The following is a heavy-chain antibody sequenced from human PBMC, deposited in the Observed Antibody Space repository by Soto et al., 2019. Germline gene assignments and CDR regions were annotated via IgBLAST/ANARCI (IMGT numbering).Heavy chain of an antibody. Sequence: PGGSLRLSCAASGFSFRMYAMSWVRQAPGKGPEWVSGVSAAGRSTYYADSVRGRFTISRDNSKATLYLQMNSLRAEDTALYYCAKDPNGDYVGAFNIWGRGTVVTVSS. CDR1: GFSFRMYA. D-gene: IGHD4-17*01. V-gene: IGHV3-23*01. CDR2: VSAAGRST. J-gene: IGHJ3*02. CDR3: AKDPNGDYVGAFNI.